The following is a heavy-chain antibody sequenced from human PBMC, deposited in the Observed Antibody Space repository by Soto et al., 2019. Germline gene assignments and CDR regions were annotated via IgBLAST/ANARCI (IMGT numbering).Heavy chain of an antibody. D-gene: IGHD2-2*01. Sequence: GGSLRLSCAASGFTFSSYGMHWVRQAPGKGLEWVAVISYDGSNKYYADSVKGRFTISRDNSKNTLYLQMNSLRAEDTAVYYCAKLGVVPAARLYNWFDPWGQGTLVTVSS. J-gene: IGHJ5*02. CDR3: AKLGVVPAARLYNWFDP. CDR1: GFTFSSYG. CDR2: ISYDGSNK. V-gene: IGHV3-30*18.